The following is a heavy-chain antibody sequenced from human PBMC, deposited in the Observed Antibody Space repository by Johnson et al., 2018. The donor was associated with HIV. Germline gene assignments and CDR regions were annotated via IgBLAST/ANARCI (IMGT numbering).Heavy chain of an antibody. CDR3: ARGDCSSTSCPRNAFDI. Sequence: QEQLVVSGGGVVQPGRSLRLSCAASGFTFSSYAMHWVRQAPGKGLELVAVISYDGSNKYYADSVKGRFTISRDNSKNTLYLQMNSLKTEDTAVYYCARGDCSSTSCPRNAFDIWGQGTMVTVSS. V-gene: IGHV3-30*04. CDR2: ISYDGSNK. J-gene: IGHJ3*02. D-gene: IGHD2-2*01. CDR1: GFTFSSYA.